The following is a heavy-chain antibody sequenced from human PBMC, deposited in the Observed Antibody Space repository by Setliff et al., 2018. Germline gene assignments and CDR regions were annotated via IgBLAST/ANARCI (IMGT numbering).Heavy chain of an antibody. Sequence: PGGSLRLSCAASGFTVSTFSMHWVRQAPVKGLEWVATISDDGSNEFYADSVKGRFTVFRDNSKNTLYLQMNSLRADDTASYYCARDPNGDFVGAFDPWGQGIRVTVSS. V-gene: IGHV3-30*03. CDR3: ARDPNGDFVGAFDP. D-gene: IGHD4-17*01. CDR2: ISDDGSNE. CDR1: GFTVSTFS. J-gene: IGHJ5*02.